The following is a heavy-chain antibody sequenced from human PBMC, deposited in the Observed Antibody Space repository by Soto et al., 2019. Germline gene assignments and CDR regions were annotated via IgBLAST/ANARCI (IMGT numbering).Heavy chain of an antibody. V-gene: IGHV2-26*01. CDR2: IFSNDEK. D-gene: IGHD5-18*01. CDR1: GVSLSNARMG. J-gene: IGHJ6*03. CDR3: ARIGQLLVVPYMDV. Sequence: VTLKGSGPVLVKPTGTLTLTCTGSGVSLSNARMGVSRIRQPPGKALEWLAHIFSNDEKAYSTSLKSRLTISKDTSKSQVVLSMTNMDPVDTATYYCARIGQLLVVPYMDVWGKGTTVTVSS.